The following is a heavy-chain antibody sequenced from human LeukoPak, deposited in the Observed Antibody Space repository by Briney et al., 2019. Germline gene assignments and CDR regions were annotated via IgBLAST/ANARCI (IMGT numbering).Heavy chain of an antibody. CDR1: GFTFSIYT. J-gene: IGHJ5*02. Sequence: GGSLRLSCSTSGFTFSIYTMYWVRQAPGKGLEYVSTISGSGLGGATYYADSAKGRFTISRDNSKSTLYLQMSSLRTEDTAVYYCVKDRSPGSYPGWFDPWGQGTLVTVSS. V-gene: IGHV3-64D*06. CDR3: VKDRSPGSYPGWFDP. D-gene: IGHD1-26*01. CDR2: ISGSGLGGAT.